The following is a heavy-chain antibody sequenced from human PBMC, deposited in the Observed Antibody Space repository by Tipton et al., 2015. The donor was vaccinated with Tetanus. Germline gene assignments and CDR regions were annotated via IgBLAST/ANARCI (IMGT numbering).Heavy chain of an antibody. V-gene: IGHV4-39*01. D-gene: IGHD1-26*01. CDR3: ARQGAPACGLLLFGY. Sequence: TLSLTCTVSGGSISSSSYYWGWIRQPPGKGLEWIGSIYYSGSTYYNPSLKSRVTISEDTSKNQFSLKLSSVTAADTSVYYCARQGAPACGLLLFGYWGQGTRVTVSS. CDR1: GGSISSSSYY. J-gene: IGHJ4*02. CDR2: IYYSGST.